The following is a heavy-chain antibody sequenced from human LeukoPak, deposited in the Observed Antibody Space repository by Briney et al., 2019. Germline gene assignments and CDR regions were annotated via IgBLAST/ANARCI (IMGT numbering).Heavy chain of an antibody. J-gene: IGHJ3*02. Sequence: ASVKVSCKASGGTFSSYAISWVRQAPGQGLEWMGGIIPIFGTANYAQKFQGRVTITADKSTSTAYMELSSLRSGDTAVYYCARAQVERSGYMGGAFDIWGQGTMVTVSS. V-gene: IGHV1-69*06. CDR2: IIPIFGTA. D-gene: IGHD3-22*01. CDR1: GGTFSSYA. CDR3: ARAQVERSGYMGGAFDI.